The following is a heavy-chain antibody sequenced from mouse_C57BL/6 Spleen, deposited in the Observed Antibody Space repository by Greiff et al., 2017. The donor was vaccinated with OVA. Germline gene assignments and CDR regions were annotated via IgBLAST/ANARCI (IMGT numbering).Heavy chain of an antibody. J-gene: IGHJ2*01. CDR3: ARGTTMVWDY. D-gene: IGHD2-2*01. CDR1: GYTFTSYD. CDR2: IYPRDGST. Sequence: VMLVESGPELVKPGASVKLSCKASGYTFTSYDINWVKQRPGQGLEWIGWIYPRDGSTKYNEKFKGKATLTVDTSSSTAYMELHSLTSEDSAVYFCARGTTMVWDYWGQGTTLTVSS. V-gene: IGHV1-85*01.